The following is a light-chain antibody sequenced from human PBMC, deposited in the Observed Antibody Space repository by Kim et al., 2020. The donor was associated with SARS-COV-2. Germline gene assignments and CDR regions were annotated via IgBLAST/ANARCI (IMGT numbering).Light chain of an antibody. CDR2: GKN. V-gene: IGLV3-19*01. J-gene: IGLJ3*02. Sequence: ALGQTVRITCQGDSLRSYYASWYQQKPGQAPLLVIYGKNNRPSGIPDRFSGSSSGNTTSLTITGAQAEDEADYYCNSRDSSGNHLLFGGGTKLTVL. CDR3: NSRDSSGNHLL. CDR1: SLRSYY.